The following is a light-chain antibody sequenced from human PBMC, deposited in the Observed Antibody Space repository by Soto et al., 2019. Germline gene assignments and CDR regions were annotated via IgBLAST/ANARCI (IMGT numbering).Light chain of an antibody. J-gene: IGLJ2*01. Sequence: QSVLTQPPSASGSPGQSVTISCTGTSSDVGAYNYVSWYQQHPNKAPKLMIYEVSKRPSGVPGRFSGSKAGNTASLTVSGHQAEDEADYYCSSYAGSNNLRVFGGGTKLTVL. CDR3: SSYAGSNNLRV. CDR1: SSDVGAYNY. V-gene: IGLV2-8*01. CDR2: EVS.